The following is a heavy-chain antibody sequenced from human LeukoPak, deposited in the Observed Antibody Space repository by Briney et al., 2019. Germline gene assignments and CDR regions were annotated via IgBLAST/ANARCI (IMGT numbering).Heavy chain of an antibody. CDR3: AKDRAPYCSSTSCYEGPVDY. J-gene: IGHJ4*02. D-gene: IGHD2-2*01. CDR2: IRYDGSNK. CDR1: GFTFSSYG. Sequence: GGSLRLSCAASGFTFSSYGMHWVRQAPGKGLGWVAFIRYDGSNKYYADSVKGRFTISRDNSKNTLYLQMNSLRAEDTAVYYCAKDRAPYCSSTSCYEGPVDYWGQGTLVTVSS. V-gene: IGHV3-30*02.